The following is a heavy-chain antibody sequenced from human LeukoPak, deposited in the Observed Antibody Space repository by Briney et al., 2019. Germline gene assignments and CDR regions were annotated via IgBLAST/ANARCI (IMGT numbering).Heavy chain of an antibody. V-gene: IGHV3-23*01. CDR2: ISGSGGST. Sequence: PGGSLRLSCAASGFTFSSYAMSWVRQAPGKGLEWVSAISGSGGSTYYADSVKGRFTISRDNSKNTLYLQMNSLKTEDTAVYYCTTDPWELLSDAFDIWGQGTMVTVSS. D-gene: IGHD1-26*01. CDR1: GFTFSSYA. CDR3: TTDPWELLSDAFDI. J-gene: IGHJ3*02.